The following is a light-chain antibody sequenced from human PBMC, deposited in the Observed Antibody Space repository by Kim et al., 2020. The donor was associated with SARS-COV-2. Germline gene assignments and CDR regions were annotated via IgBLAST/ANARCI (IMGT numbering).Light chain of an antibody. CDR1: SNNVGNEG. CDR2: RND. J-gene: IGLJ2*01. V-gene: IGLV10-54*01. CDR3: SAWDSRLSAVV. Sequence: HAGTLTCTGNSNNVGNEGATWLQQHQGRPPKLLSYRNDNRPSGISERFSASRSGNTASLTITGLQPEDEADYYCSAWDSRLSAVVFGGGTQLTVL.